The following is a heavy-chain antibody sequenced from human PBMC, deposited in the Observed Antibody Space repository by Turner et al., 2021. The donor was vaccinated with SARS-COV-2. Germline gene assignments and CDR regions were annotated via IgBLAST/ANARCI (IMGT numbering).Heavy chain of an antibody. J-gene: IGHJ4*02. Sequence: QVQLVESGGGVVQPGRYLRLACAASGFTFSSYGMHWVRQAPGKGLEWVAVISYDGSNKYYADSVKGRFTISRDNSKNTLYLQMNSLRAEDTAVYYCAKQLGLYSNPMYYFDYWGQGTLVTVSS. D-gene: IGHD4-4*01. CDR2: ISYDGSNK. CDR3: AKQLGLYSNPMYYFDY. CDR1: GFTFSSYG. V-gene: IGHV3-30*18.